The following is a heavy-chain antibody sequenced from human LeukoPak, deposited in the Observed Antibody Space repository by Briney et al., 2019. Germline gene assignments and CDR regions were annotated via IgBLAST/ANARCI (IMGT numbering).Heavy chain of an antibody. Sequence: PGGSLRLSCAASGFTFDDYAMHWVRQAPGKGLEWVSGISWNSGSIGYADSVKGRFTISRDNAKNSLYLQMNSLRAEDMALYYCAKGSRDIAAADNFDYWGQGTLVTVSS. D-gene: IGHD6-13*01. CDR3: AKGSRDIAAADNFDY. CDR1: GFTFDDYA. CDR2: ISWNSGSI. J-gene: IGHJ4*02. V-gene: IGHV3-9*03.